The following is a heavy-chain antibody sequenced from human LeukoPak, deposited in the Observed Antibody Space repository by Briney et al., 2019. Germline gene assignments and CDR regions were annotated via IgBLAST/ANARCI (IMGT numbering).Heavy chain of an antibody. CDR3: ARDSGSPKGSCAY. D-gene: IGHD1-26*01. Sequence: PGGSLRLSCAASGFTFSSYSMNWVRQAPGKGLEWVSSISSSSSYIYYADSVKGRFTISRDNAENSLYLQMNSLRAEDTAVYYCARDSGSPKGSCAYWGQGTLVTVSS. J-gene: IGHJ4*02. CDR1: GFTFSSYS. V-gene: IGHV3-21*01. CDR2: ISSSSSYI.